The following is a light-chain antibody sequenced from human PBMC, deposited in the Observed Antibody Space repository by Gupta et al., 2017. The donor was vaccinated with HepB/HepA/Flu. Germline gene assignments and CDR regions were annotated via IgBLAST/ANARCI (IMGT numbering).Light chain of an antibody. Sequence: DIQMTQSPSSLSASVGDRVTITCRASQNIRRYLNWFQRKPGHAPKVLIYAISNLQTGVPSRFSGIGSGTDFTLSISSLQPEDFATYYCQQTDAIPYTFGQGTKLEIK. V-gene: IGKV1-39*01. CDR2: AIS. CDR1: QNIRRY. J-gene: IGKJ2*01. CDR3: QQTDAIPYT.